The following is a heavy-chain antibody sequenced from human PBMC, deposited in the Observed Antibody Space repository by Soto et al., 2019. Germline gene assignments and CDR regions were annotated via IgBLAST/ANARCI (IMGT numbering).Heavy chain of an antibody. CDR2: INAGNGNT. J-gene: IGHJ6*02. V-gene: IGHV1-3*05. CDR3: ASSYWISTSCTPNYGMDV. CDR1: GYTFTSYA. Sequence: QVQLVQSGAEEKKPGASVKVSCKASGYTFTSYAMHWVRQAPGQRLEWMGWINAGNGNTKYSQKFQGRVTITRDTAARTGYMELSMVRSEDTAVDYCASSYWISTSCTPNYGMDVWGQGTTVTVSS. D-gene: IGHD2-2*01.